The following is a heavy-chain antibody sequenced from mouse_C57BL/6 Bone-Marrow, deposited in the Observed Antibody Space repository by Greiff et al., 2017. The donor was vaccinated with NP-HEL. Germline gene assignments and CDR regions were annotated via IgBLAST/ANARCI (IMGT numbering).Heavy chain of an antibody. Sequence: VQLQQPGAELVKPGASVKLSCKASGYTFTSYWMQWVKQRPGQGLEWIGEIDPSDSYTNYNQKFKGKATLTVDTSSSTAYMQLSSLTSEDSAVYYCASPDYAMDYWGQGTSVTVSS. CDR3: ASPDYAMDY. CDR2: IDPSDSYT. CDR1: GYTFTSYW. J-gene: IGHJ4*01. V-gene: IGHV1-50*01.